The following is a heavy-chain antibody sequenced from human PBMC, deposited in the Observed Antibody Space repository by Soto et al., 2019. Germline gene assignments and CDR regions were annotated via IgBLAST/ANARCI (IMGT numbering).Heavy chain of an antibody. CDR3: ARAYYYDSSGYYGRYFDY. V-gene: IGHV3-48*03. CDR1: GFTFSSYE. J-gene: IGHJ4*02. Sequence: GGSLRLSCAASGFTFSSYEMNWVRQAPGKGLEWVSYISSSGSTIYYADSVKGRFTISRDNAKNSLYLQMNSLRAEDTAVYYCARAYYYDSSGYYGRYFDYWGQGTLVTVSS. CDR2: ISSSGSTI. D-gene: IGHD3-22*01.